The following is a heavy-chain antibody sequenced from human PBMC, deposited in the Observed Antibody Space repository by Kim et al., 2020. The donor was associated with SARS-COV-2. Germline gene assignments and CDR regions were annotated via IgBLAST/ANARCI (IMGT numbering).Heavy chain of an antibody. CDR3: ARRGPLRWFGPGAFDI. D-gene: IGHD3-10*01. CDR2: IYYSGST. CDR1: GGSISSSSYY. V-gene: IGHV4-39*01. Sequence: SETLSLTCTVSGGSISSSSYYWGWIRQPPGQGLEWIGSIYYSGSTYYNPSLKSRVTISVDTSKNQFSLKLSPVTAADTAVYYCARRGPLRWFGPGAFDIWGQGTIVTVSS. J-gene: IGHJ3*02.